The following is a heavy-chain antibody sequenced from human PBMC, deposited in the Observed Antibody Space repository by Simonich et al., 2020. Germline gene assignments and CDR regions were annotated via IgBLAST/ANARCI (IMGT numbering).Heavy chain of an antibody. J-gene: IGHJ6*02. D-gene: IGHD6-19*01. CDR2: ISSRSSYI. V-gene: IGHV3-21*01. CDR1: GFTFSSYS. Sequence: EVQLVESGGGLVKPGGSLRLSCAASGFTFSSYSMNWVRQAPGKGLEWVSSISSRSSYIYYADSVKGRFTTSRDNAKNSLYMQMTSRRAEDTAVYYCARWIAVAGTGAYGMDVWGQGTTVTVSS. CDR3: ARWIAVAGTGAYGMDV.